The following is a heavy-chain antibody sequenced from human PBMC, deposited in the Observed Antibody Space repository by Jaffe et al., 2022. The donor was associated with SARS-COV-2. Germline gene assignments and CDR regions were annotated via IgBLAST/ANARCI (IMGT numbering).Heavy chain of an antibody. Sequence: EVQLVESGGGLVKPGGSLRLSCAASGFTFSSYSMNWVRQAPGKGLEWVSSISSSSSYIYYADSVKGRFTISRDNAKNSLYLQMNSLRAEDTAVYYCARRVTGHYYYGMDVWGQGTTVTVSS. J-gene: IGHJ6*02. CDR1: GFTFSSYS. D-gene: IGHD2-21*02. CDR2: ISSSSSYI. V-gene: IGHV3-21*01. CDR3: ARRVTGHYYYGMDV.